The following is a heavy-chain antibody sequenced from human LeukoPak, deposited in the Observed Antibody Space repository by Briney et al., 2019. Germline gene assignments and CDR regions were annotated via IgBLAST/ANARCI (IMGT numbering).Heavy chain of an antibody. CDR1: GYTFTGYY. V-gene: IGHV1-2*02. J-gene: IGHJ4*02. D-gene: IGHD2-2*01. CDR2: INPNSGGT. Sequence: ASVKVSCMPSGYTFTGYYMHWVRQAPGPGLEWMGWINPNSGGTNYAQKFQGRVTMTRDTSISTAYMELSRLRSDDTAVYYCARDLGYPVPASLPDYWGQGTLVTVSS. CDR3: ARDLGYPVPASLPDY.